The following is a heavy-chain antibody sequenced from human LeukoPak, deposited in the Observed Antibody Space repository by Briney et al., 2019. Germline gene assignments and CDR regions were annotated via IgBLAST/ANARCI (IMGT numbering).Heavy chain of an antibody. CDR2: ISGSGGST. Sequence: GGSLRLSCAASGFTFSSYAMSWVRQAPGKGLEWVSAISGSGGSTYYADSVKGRFTISRDNSNNTLYLQMNSLRAEDTAVYYCAKSPSSGWYRGAPDYWGQGTLVTVSS. V-gene: IGHV3-23*01. J-gene: IGHJ4*02. CDR3: AKSPSSGWYRGAPDY. D-gene: IGHD6-19*01. CDR1: GFTFSSYA.